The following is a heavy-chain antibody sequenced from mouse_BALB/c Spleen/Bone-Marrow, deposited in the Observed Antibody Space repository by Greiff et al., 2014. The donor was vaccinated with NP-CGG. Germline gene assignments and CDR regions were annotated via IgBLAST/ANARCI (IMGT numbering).Heavy chain of an antibody. CDR2: TLPGSVTT. CDR1: GYTFSSYW. CDR3: ARDHFDH. Sequence: VQLQQSGAELMKPGASVKISCKATGYTFSSYWIEWIKQRPGHGLEWIGETLPGSVTTNYNGRFKGKATFTADTSSNTAYMQLSSLTSEDSAVYYCARDHFDHWGPGTTLTVSS. J-gene: IGHJ2*01. V-gene: IGHV1-9*01.